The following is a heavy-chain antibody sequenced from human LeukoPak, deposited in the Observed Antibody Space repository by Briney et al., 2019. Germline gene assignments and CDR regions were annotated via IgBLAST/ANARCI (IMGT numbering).Heavy chain of an antibody. Sequence: GGSLRLSCLTSGFTLSTNAMSWVRQASGKGLEWISGISGSGASTYYADSVKGRFTISRDDSRNTLYLQMNSLRGDDTAVYYCAKDVGKWESLHFFDYWGQGTLVTVSS. CDR1: GFTLSTNA. D-gene: IGHD1-26*01. CDR2: ISGSGAST. V-gene: IGHV3-23*01. J-gene: IGHJ4*02. CDR3: AKDVGKWESLHFFDY.